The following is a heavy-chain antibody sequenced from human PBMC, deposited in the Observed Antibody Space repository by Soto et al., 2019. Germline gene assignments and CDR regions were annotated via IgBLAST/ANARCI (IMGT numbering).Heavy chain of an antibody. V-gene: IGHV3-23*01. CDR1: GFTFSSYA. Sequence: EAQLLESGGGLVQSGGSLRLSCAASGFTFSSYAMSWVRQAPGKGLEWVSSISGSGDSTYYADSVKGRFTISRDNSKNTLYLQMNSLRAEDTAVYYCARVSCGGSCYVAYYGMDVWGQGTTVTVSS. CDR3: ARVSCGGSCYVAYYGMDV. J-gene: IGHJ6*02. D-gene: IGHD2-15*01. CDR2: ISGSGDST.